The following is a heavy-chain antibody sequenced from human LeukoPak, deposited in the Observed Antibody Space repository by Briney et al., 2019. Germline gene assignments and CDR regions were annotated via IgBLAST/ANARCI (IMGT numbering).Heavy chain of an antibody. CDR3: ARWVRYFDWLPYDAFDI. J-gene: IGHJ3*02. Sequence: SETLSLTCAVYGGSFSGYYWSWLRQPPGKGLEWIGEINHSGSTNYNPFLKRRVTISVDTSKNQFSLKLSSVTAADTAVYYCARWVRYFDWLPYDAFDIWGQGTMVTVSS. CDR1: GGSFSGYY. D-gene: IGHD3-9*01. CDR2: INHSGST. V-gene: IGHV4-34*01.